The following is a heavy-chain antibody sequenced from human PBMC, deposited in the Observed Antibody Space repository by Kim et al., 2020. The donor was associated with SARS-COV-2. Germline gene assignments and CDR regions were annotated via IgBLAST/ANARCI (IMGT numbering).Heavy chain of an antibody. V-gene: IGHV4-34*01. Sequence: SETLSLTCAVYGGSFSGYYWSWIRQPPGKGLEWIGEINHSGSTNYNPSLKSRVTISVDTSKNQFSLKLSSVTAADTAVYYCARALTLLGYCSSTSCPGYWFDPWGQGTLVTVSS. J-gene: IGHJ5*02. CDR1: GGSFSGYY. CDR3: ARALTLLGYCSSTSCPGYWFDP. D-gene: IGHD2-2*01. CDR2: INHSGST.